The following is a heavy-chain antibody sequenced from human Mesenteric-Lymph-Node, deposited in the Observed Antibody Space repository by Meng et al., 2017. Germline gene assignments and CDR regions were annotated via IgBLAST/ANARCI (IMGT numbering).Heavy chain of an antibody. V-gene: IGHV3-66*02. J-gene: IGHJ6*02. D-gene: IGHD5-18*01. Sequence: GESLKISCTASGFDVSSNYMSWVRQAPGRGLECVSVIYRVGTTNYADFVKGRFTISRDKSKNTLYLQMNSLRPEDTAVCYCARAPDTTMAPNDYYYGMDVWGQGTAVTVSS. CDR3: ARAPDTTMAPNDYYYGMDV. CDR2: IYRVGTT. CDR1: GFDVSSNY.